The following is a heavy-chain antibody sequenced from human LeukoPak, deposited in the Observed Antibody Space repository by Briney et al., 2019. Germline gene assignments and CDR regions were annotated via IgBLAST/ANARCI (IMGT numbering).Heavy chain of an antibody. CDR3: ASSGSYRFDY. D-gene: IGHD1-26*01. J-gene: IGHJ4*02. Sequence: AGGSLRLSCAASGFTFSSYSMNWVRQAPGKGLEWVSHITASGTVMFYADSVKGRFTISRDNAKNSLYLQMNSLRDEDTAVYYCASSGSYRFDYWGQGTLVTVSS. CDR1: GFTFSSYS. V-gene: IGHV3-48*02. CDR2: ITASGTVM.